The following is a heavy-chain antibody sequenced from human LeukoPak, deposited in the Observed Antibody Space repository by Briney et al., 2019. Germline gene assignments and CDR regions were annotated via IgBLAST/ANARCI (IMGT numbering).Heavy chain of an antibody. J-gene: IGHJ4*02. CDR3: VKHFDH. Sequence: GGSLRLSCSASGFTFSSYEMHWVRQAPGKGLEYVSPISSNGGSTYYADSVKGRFTISRDNSKNTLYLQMSSLRAEDTAVYYCVKHFDHWGQGTLVTVSS. V-gene: IGHV3-64D*09. CDR1: GFTFSSYE. CDR2: ISSNGGST.